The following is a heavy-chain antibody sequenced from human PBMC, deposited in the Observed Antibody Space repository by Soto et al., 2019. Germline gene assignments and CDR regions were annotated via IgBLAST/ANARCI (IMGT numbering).Heavy chain of an antibody. D-gene: IGHD6-6*01. V-gene: IGHV1-69*01. CDR3: AGRLAARPDFTPNCYYYYGMDV. J-gene: IGHJ6*02. Sequence: QVQLVQSGAEVKKPGSSVKVSCKASGGTFSSYAISWVRQAPGQGLEWMGGIIPIFGTANYAKKFQGRVTITADESTSTAYMELSSLRSEDTAVYYCAGRLAARPDFTPNCYYYYGMDVWGQGTTVTVSS. CDR2: IIPIFGTA. CDR1: GGTFSSYA.